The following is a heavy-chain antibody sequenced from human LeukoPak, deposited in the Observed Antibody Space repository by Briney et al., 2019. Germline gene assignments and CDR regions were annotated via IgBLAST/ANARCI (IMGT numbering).Heavy chain of an antibody. V-gene: IGHV3-23*01. Sequence: GGSLRLSCAASGFTFSSYAMSWVRQTPGKGLEWVSAISGSGGSTYYADSVKARFSISRDNSKNSLYLQMNSLRVEDTAMYYCTKTGGPWDWGQGTLVTVSS. CDR1: GFTFSSYA. CDR2: ISGSGGST. J-gene: IGHJ4*02. CDR3: TKTGGPWD. D-gene: IGHD7-27*01.